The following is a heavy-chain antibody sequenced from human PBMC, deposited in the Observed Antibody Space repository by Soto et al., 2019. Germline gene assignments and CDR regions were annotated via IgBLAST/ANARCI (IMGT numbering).Heavy chain of an antibody. Sequence: SETLSLTCTVSGGSISSGDYYWSWIRHPPGKGLEWIGYIYYSGSTYYNPSLKSRVTISVDTSKNQFSLKLSSVTAADTAVYYCARVNYDFWSGYPQRASLYGMVVWGQGTTVTVSS. CDR2: IYYSGST. CDR3: ARVNYDFWSGYPQRASLYGMVV. CDR1: GGSISSGDYY. J-gene: IGHJ6*02. D-gene: IGHD3-3*01. V-gene: IGHV4-30-4*01.